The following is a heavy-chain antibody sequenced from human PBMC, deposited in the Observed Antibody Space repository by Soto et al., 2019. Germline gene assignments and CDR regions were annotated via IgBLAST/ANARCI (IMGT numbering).Heavy chain of an antibody. CDR1: GFTFSSYG. V-gene: IGHV3-30*18. CDR2: ISYDGSNK. CDR3: AKDHPGYYYGMDV. J-gene: IGHJ6*02. Sequence: GGSLRLSCAASGFTFSSYGMHWVRQAPGKGLEWVAVISYDGSNKYYADSVKGRFTISRDNSKNTLYLQMNSLRAEDTAVYYCAKDHPGYYYGMDVWGQGTTVTVS.